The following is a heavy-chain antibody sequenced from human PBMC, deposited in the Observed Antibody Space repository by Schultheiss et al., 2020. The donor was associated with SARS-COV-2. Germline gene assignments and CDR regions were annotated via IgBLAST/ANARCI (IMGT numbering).Heavy chain of an antibody. D-gene: IGHD6-19*01. V-gene: IGHV3-21*04. CDR3: AKGSGIAVAGHPYFDY. J-gene: IGHJ4*02. Sequence: GGSLRLSCAASGFTFSSYAMHWVRQAPGKGLEWVSSISSSSSYIYYADSVKGRFTISRDNAKNSLYLQMNSLRAEDTAVYYCAKGSGIAVAGHPYFDYWGQGTLVTVSS. CDR1: GFTFSSYA. CDR2: ISSSSSYI.